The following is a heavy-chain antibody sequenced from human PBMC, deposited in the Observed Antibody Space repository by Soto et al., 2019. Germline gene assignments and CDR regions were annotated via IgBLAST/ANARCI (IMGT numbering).Heavy chain of an antibody. CDR2: IYYSGST. V-gene: IGHV4-31*03. J-gene: IGHJ5*02. CDR3: ARVVIVVVPAAIPGPWFDP. Sequence: QVQLQESGPGLVKPSQTLSLTCTVSGGSISSGGYYWSWIRQHPGKGLEWIGYIYYSGSTYYNPSRKSRVTISVDTSKNQFSLKLSSVTAADTAVYYCARVVIVVVPAAIPGPWFDPWGQGTLVTVSS. CDR1: GGSISSGGYY. D-gene: IGHD2-2*01.